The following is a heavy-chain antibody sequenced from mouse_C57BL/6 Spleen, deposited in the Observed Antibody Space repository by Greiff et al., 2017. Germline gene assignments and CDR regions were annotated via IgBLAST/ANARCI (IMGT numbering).Heavy chain of an antibody. Sequence: QVQLQESGAELVKPGASVKISCKASGYAFSSYWMNWVKQRPGKGLEWIGQIYPGDGDTNYNGKFKGKATLTADTSSRTAYMPLSSLTSEDSAVSVCARSGDYGSTVVARYFEGWGTGTTVTVSS. J-gene: IGHJ1*03. D-gene: IGHD1-1*01. CDR2: IYPGDGDT. CDR1: GYAFSSYW. CDR3: ARSGDYGSTVVARYFEG. V-gene: IGHV1-80*01.